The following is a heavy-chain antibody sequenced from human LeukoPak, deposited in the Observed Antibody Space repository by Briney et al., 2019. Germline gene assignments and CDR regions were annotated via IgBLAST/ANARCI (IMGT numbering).Heavy chain of an antibody. V-gene: IGHV1-18*01. J-gene: IGHJ5*02. CDR1: GYTFTIYG. CDR2: ISGYNGNT. D-gene: IGHD2-15*01. Sequence: ASVNVSLKSSGYTFTIYGISWVRQAPGQGLEWMGWISGYNGNTNYAQKLQGRVTMTTDTSTSTAYMELRSLRSDDTAVYYCARDVNIVVVVAAYSSWFDPWGQGTLVTVSS. CDR3: ARDVNIVVVVAAYSSWFDP.